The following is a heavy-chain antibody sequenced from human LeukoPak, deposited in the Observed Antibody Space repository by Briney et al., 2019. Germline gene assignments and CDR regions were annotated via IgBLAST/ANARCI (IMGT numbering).Heavy chain of an antibody. CDR2: ISHSGGST. Sequence: GGSLRLSCAASGFTFSSYAMIWVRQAPGKGLEWVSAISHSGGSTYYVDSVKGRFTISRDNSENTVYLQMNSLRAEDTAVYFCVPRGDSWGQGTLVTVSS. J-gene: IGHJ4*02. V-gene: IGHV3-23*01. CDR3: VPRGDS. CDR1: GFTFSSYA.